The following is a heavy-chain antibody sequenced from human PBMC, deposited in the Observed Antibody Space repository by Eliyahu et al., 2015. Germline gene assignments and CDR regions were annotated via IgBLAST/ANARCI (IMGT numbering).Heavy chain of an antibody. CDR2: ISYDGSNK. Sequence: QVQLVESGGGVVQPGRSLRLSCAASGFTFSSYGMHWVRQAPGKGLEWVAVISYDGSNKYYADSVKGRFTISRDNSKNTLYLQMNSLRAEDTAVYYCAKDYGDHENFDYWGQGTLVTASS. CDR3: AKDYGDHENFDY. V-gene: IGHV3-30*18. D-gene: IGHD4-17*01. CDR1: GFTFSSYG. J-gene: IGHJ4*02.